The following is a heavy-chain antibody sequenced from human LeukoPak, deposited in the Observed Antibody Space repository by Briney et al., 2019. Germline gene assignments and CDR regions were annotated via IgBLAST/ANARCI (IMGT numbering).Heavy chain of an antibody. CDR3: ARGGVNYKIAGP. CDR1: GGPITSYY. J-gene: IGHJ5*02. D-gene: IGHD3-10*01. Sequence: PSVPLSLTCTVSGGPITSYYWSWIRQPPGKGLEWIGYIYYSGSTNYNPSLKSRVTISVDPSKNQFSLKLSSVTAADTDVYFCARGGVNYKIAGPWGQGALVTVSS. CDR2: IYYSGST. V-gene: IGHV4-59*01.